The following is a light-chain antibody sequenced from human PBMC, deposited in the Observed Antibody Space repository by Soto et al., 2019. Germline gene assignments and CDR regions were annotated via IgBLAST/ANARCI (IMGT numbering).Light chain of an antibody. CDR3: QQYESIPPT. J-gene: IGKJ2*01. V-gene: IGKV4-1*01. CDR1: QSVLYSSNNKNY. CDR2: WAS. Sequence: DIVMTQSPDSLAVSLGERATINCKSSQSVLYSSNNKNYLAWYQQRPGQPPKLLIYWASTRESGVPDRFSGSGSGTDFTLTITSLQAEDVAVYYCQQYESIPPTFCQGTKLEIK.